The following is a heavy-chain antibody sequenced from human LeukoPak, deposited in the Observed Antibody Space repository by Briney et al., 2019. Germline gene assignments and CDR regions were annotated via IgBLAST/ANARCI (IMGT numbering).Heavy chain of an antibody. J-gene: IGHJ6*02. Sequence: GASVKLSCKASGYTFTSYYMHWVRQAPGQGLEWMGIINPSGGSTSYAQKFQGRVTMTRDTSTSTVYMELSSLRSEDTAVYYCARSPSGAYYYYGMDVWGQGTTVTVSS. CDR3: ARSPSGAYYYYGMDV. CDR2: INPSGGST. V-gene: IGHV1-46*01. CDR1: GYTFTSYY. D-gene: IGHD3-10*01.